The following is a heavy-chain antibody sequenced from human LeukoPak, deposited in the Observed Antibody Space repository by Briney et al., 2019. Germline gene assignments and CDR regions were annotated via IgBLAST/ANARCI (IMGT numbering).Heavy chain of an antibody. Sequence: GGSLRLSCAASGFTFSSYSMNWVRQAPGKGLEWVSSISSSSSYTYYADSVKGRFTISRDNAKNSLYLQMNSLRAEDTAVYYCARALLGFDYWGQGTLVTVSS. V-gene: IGHV3-21*01. J-gene: IGHJ4*02. CDR1: GFTFSSYS. CDR3: ARALLGFDY. CDR2: ISSSSSYT.